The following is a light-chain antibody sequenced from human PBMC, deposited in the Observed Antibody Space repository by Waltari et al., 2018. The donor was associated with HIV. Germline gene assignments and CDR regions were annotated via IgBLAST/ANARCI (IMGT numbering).Light chain of an antibody. J-gene: IGLJ2*01. CDR1: GSIIRSNY. Sequence: QSVLTQPPSASGTPGQRVTISCSGSGSIIRSNYVNWSQQLPGTAPKLLIYRNNQRPSGVPDRFSGSKSGTSASLVISGLRSDDEADYYCASWGDDLSGPVVFGGGTKLTVL. V-gene: IGLV1-47*01. CDR2: RNN. CDR3: ASWGDDLSGPVV.